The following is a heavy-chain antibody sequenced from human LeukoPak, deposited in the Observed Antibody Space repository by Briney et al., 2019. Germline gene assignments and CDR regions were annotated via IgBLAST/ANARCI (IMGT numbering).Heavy chain of an antibody. CDR3: ARGHVAGSDRHWDY. CDR2: IISDGSSI. V-gene: IGHV3-74*01. CDR1: DFSFSSHW. D-gene: IGHD6-19*01. J-gene: IGHJ4*02. Sequence: GGSLRLFCATSDFSFSSHWMHWVRQAPGKGLVWVSRIISDGSSISYADSVKGRFTISRDNAKNTLYLQMNSLRAEDTAVYYCARGHVAGSDRHWDYWGQGALVTVSS.